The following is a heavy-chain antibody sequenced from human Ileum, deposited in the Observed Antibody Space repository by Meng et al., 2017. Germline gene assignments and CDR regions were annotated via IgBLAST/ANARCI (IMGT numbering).Heavy chain of an antibody. CDR1: RFSFSIYW. J-gene: IGHJ4*01. V-gene: IGHV3-7*01. CDR2: IEQDGNEK. Sequence: GESLKISCAASRFSFSIYWMTWVRQAPGKGLEWVATIEQDGNEKYYVDSVKGRFTISRDNPNNSLFLQMNNLRAEDTAVYYCAKIDQRGSKKYYFDYWGHGTQVTVSS. CDR3: AKIDQRGSKKYYFDY. D-gene: IGHD6-25*01.